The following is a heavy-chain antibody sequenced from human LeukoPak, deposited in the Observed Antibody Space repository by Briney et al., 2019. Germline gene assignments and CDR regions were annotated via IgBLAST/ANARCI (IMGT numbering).Heavy chain of an antibody. V-gene: IGHV4-59*01. CDR1: GGSISSYY. J-gene: IGHJ6*04. Sequence: SETLSLTCTVSGGSISSYYWSWIRKPPGKGLEWIGYIYYSGSTNYNPSLKSRVTISVDTSKNQFYLTLSSVTAADTAVYYCARDNGPYYYGMNVWGKGTTVTVSS. CDR2: IYYSGST. CDR3: ARDNGPYYYGMNV.